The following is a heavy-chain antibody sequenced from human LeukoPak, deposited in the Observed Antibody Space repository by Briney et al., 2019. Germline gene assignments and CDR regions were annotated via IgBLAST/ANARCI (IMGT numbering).Heavy chain of an antibody. D-gene: IGHD5-12*01. J-gene: IGHJ4*02. CDR3: ATYSGYDPINY. V-gene: IGHV3-33*01. CDR1: GFTFSSYD. CDR2: IWYDGSNK. Sequence: PGGSLRLSCAASGFTFSSYDMHWVRQAPGKGLEWVAVIWYDGSNKYYADSVKGRFSISRDNSKNMLYLQMNSLRAEDTAVYYCATYSGYDPINYWGQGTLVTVSS.